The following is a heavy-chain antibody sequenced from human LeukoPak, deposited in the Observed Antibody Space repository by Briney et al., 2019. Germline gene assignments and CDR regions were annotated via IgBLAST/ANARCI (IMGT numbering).Heavy chain of an antibody. J-gene: IGHJ4*02. CDR1: GFSFSNYW. CDR2: ICYDGSNK. V-gene: IGHV3-33*08. Sequence: PGGSLRLSCVGSGFSFSNYWMSWVRQAPGKGLEWVAVICYDGSNKYYADSVKGRFTISRDNSKNTLYLQMNSLRAEDTAVYYCARAADYSIDYWGQGTLVTVSS. D-gene: IGHD2-15*01. CDR3: ARAADYSIDY.